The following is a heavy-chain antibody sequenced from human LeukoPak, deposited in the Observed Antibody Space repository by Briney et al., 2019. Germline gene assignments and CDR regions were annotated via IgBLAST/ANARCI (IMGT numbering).Heavy chain of an antibody. Sequence: GGSLRLSCAASGFTFSNAWMSWVRQAPGRGLEWVGRIKSKSDGGTKTDYAAPVKGRFTISRDDSKNTLWLQMNSLKTEDTAVYYCITDKRDYYYGMDVWGQGTTVTVSS. V-gene: IGHV3-15*01. CDR2: IKSKSDGGTKT. CDR3: ITDKRDYYYGMDV. J-gene: IGHJ6*02. CDR1: GFTFSNAW.